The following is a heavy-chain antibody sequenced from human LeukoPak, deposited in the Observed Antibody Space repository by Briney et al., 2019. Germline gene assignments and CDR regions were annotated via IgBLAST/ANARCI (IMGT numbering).Heavy chain of an antibody. Sequence: GGPLRLSCAASGFTFSSYGMHWVRQAPGKGLEWVAVIWYDGSNKYYADSVKGRFTISRDNSKNTLYLQMNSLRAEDTAVYYCAKAGEGGYYFDYWGQGTLVTVSS. V-gene: IGHV3-33*06. D-gene: IGHD3-16*01. CDR3: AKAGEGGYYFDY. CDR2: IWYDGSNK. CDR1: GFTFSSYG. J-gene: IGHJ4*02.